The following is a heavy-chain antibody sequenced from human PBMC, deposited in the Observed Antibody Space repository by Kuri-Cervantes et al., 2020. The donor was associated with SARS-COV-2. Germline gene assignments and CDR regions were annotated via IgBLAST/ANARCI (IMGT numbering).Heavy chain of an antibody. CDR3: ASLQSRRGSSLYYYYYMDV. CDR2: IYYSGST. J-gene: IGHJ6*03. V-gene: IGHV4-39*01. Sequence: SETLSLTCTVSGGSISSSSYYWGWIRQPPGKGLEWIGSIYYSGSTYYNPSLKSRVTISVDTSKNQFSLKLSSVTAADTAVYYCASLQSRRGSSLYYYYYMDVWGKGTTVTVSS. CDR1: GGSISSSSYY. D-gene: IGHD3-10*01.